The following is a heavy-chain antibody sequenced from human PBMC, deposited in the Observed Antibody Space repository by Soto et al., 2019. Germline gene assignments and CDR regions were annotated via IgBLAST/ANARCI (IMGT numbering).Heavy chain of an antibody. V-gene: IGHV3-30-3*01. J-gene: IGHJ6*02. CDR3: PRAGCDGGRCYTLVGLRYGMDV. CDR2: ISYDGNNK. Sequence: QVQLVESGGGVVQPGRSLRLSCAASGFTFSSYVMHWVRQAPGRGLEWVAVISYDGNNKYYADSVKGRFTISRDNSKNTLYMQMNSLRAEDTAVYYCPRAGCDGGRCYTLVGLRYGMDVWGQGTTVTVSS. CDR1: GFTFSSYV. D-gene: IGHD2-15*01.